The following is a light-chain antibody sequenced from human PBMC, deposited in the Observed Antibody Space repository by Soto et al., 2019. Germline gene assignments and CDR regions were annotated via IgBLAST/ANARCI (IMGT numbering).Light chain of an antibody. Sequence: DIQMTQSPSTLSASVGDRVTITCRVSQSISSWLAWYQQKPGKAPKLLIYKASSLESGVPSRFSCSGSGTEFTLTISSLQPDDLATYYCHQYRFSLTFDGGTKVEIK. CDR3: HQYRFSLT. CDR1: QSISSW. J-gene: IGKJ4*01. V-gene: IGKV1-5*03. CDR2: KAS.